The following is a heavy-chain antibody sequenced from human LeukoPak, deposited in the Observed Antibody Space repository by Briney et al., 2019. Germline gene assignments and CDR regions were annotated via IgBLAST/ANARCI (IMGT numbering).Heavy chain of an antibody. D-gene: IGHD7-27*01. CDR2: ISQDESET. CDR1: GFSFSSFF. Sequence: GGSLRLSCAASGFSFSSFFLNWVRLTPGRELEWVACISQDESETFCMDSVRGRFTISRDNTKKSLYLQMNSLRAEDTAVYFCVRDLGHSRHYFEYWGQGALVTVSS. V-gene: IGHV3-7*01. CDR3: VRDLGHSRHYFEY. J-gene: IGHJ4*02.